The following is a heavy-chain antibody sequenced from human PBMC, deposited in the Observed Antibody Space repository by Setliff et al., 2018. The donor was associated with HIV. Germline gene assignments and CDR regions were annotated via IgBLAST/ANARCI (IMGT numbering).Heavy chain of an antibody. CDR2: IRLPRGGT. D-gene: IGHD3-22*01. V-gene: IGHV1-2*02. Sequence: RASVKVSCKASQNSFSDDYMNWVRQAPGQRPEWMGWIRLPRGGTKYAQKFQGRVTITTDTSASTAYMELNSLSSEDTAVYYCARHQAPYYGSSGYNPNWYFDLWGRGTLVTVSS. CDR3: ARHQAPYYGSSGYNPNWYFDL. CDR1: QNSFSDDY. J-gene: IGHJ2*01.